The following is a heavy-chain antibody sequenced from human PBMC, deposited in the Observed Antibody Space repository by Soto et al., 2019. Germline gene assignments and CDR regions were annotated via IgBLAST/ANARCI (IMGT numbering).Heavy chain of an antibody. D-gene: IGHD6-6*01. CDR1: GFTFSSYA. J-gene: IGHJ3*02. CDR3: ARVKRSGIAARPWGAFDI. V-gene: IGHV3-30-3*01. CDR2: ISYDGSNK. Sequence: GGSLRLSCAASGFTFSSYAMHWVRQAPGKGLEWVAVISYDGSNKYYADSVKGRFTISRDNSKNTLYLQMNSLRAEDTAVYYCARVKRSGIAARPWGAFDIWGQGTMVTVSS.